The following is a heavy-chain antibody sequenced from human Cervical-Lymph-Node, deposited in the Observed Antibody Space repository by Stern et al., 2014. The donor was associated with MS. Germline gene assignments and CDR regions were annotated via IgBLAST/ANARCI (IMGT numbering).Heavy chain of an antibody. CDR2: IYDSVSS. V-gene: IGHV4-59*01. J-gene: IGHJ4*02. Sequence: QVQLQESGPGLVKPSETLSLTCTVSGASIRSYSWSWIRQTPGKGLEWIGYIYDSVSSNQNPSLKSRVAISVDTSKNQFSLRLRSVTAVDTAVYYCAGGSTVGAPDFWGQGTLVTVSS. D-gene: IGHD3-16*01. CDR3: AGGSTVGAPDF. CDR1: GASIRSYS.